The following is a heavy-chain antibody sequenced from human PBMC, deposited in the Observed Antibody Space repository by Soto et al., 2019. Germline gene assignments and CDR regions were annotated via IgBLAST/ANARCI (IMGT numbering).Heavy chain of an antibody. Sequence: PSETLSLTCTVSGGSISDFYWSWIRQPPGKGLEWIGYIYYSGSTNYNPSLKSRVTISVDTSKNQFSLNLRSRSPADTAVYYCARVGGLAARTFDYWGPGTLVTVSS. CDR3: ARVGGLAARTFDY. D-gene: IGHD6-6*01. CDR1: GGSISDFY. J-gene: IGHJ4*02. V-gene: IGHV4-59*01. CDR2: IYYSGST.